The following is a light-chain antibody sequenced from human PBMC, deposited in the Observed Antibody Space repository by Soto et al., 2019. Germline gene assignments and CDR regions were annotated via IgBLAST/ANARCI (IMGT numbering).Light chain of an antibody. CDR2: RDT. CDR1: SSNIGASYD. CDR3: CSFTSSNTHV. J-gene: IGLJ1*01. V-gene: IGLV1-40*01. Sequence: QSVLTQPPSVSGAPGQRVTISCTGSSSNIGASYDVNWYQQVPGTAPKLLIFRDTHRPSGIPNRFSGSRSGNTASLTISGLQAEDEADYYCCSFTSSNTHVFGTGTKLTVL.